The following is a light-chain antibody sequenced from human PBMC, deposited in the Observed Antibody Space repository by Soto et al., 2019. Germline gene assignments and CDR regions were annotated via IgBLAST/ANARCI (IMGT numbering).Light chain of an antibody. V-gene: IGKV3-20*01. CDR3: QQYRSSPLT. CDR2: GAS. J-gene: IGKJ4*01. Sequence: EIVLTQSPVTLSLSPGERATLSCRASQSVSSSYLAWYQQQPGQAPRLLIYGASSRASGIPDRFSGSGSGTDFTLTISRLEPEDFAVYYSQQYRSSPLTFGGGTKVDIK. CDR1: QSVSSSY.